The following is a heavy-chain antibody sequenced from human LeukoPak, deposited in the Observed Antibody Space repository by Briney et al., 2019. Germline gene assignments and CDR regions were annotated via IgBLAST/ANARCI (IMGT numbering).Heavy chain of an antibody. Sequence: GESLKISCKGSGYSFTSYWIGWVRQMPGKGLEWMGIIYPGDSDTRYSPSFQGQVTISADKSISAAYLQWRSLKASDTAMYYCARTRNYYYMDVWGKGTTVTVSS. CDR1: GYSFTSYW. CDR2: IYPGDSDT. CDR3: ARTRNYYYMDV. J-gene: IGHJ6*03. V-gene: IGHV5-51*01.